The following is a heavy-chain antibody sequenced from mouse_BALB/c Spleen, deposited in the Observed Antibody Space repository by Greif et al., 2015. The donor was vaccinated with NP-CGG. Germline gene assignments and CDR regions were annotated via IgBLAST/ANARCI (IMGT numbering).Heavy chain of an antibody. V-gene: IGHV2-9*02. CDR3: ARDHYGSYGPWFAY. CDR2: IWAGGST. J-gene: IGHJ3*01. Sequence: QVQLKHSGPGLVAPSQSLSITCTVSGFSLTSYGVHWVRQPPGKGLEWLGVIWAGGSTNYNSALMSRLSISKDNSKSQVFLKMNSLQTDDTAMYYCARDHYGSYGPWFAYWGQGTLVTVSA. D-gene: IGHD2-1*01. CDR1: GFSLTSYG.